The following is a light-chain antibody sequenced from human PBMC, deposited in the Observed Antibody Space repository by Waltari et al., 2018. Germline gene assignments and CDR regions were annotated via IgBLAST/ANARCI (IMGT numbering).Light chain of an antibody. J-gene: IGKJ1*01. Sequence: EIVLTASPGSLSLSPGERATLSCRASQSISSAYLACYQHKPGQAPRLRIYGASSRATGIPDRFRGGWSGTDFTLTIDTLEPEDFAVYYCQQYVSSPRTFGQGTKVEI. CDR2: GAS. CDR1: QSISSAY. CDR3: QQYVSSPRT. V-gene: IGKV3-20*01.